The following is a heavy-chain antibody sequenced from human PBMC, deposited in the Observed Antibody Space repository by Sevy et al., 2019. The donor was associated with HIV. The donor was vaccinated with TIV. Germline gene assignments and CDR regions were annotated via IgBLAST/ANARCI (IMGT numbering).Heavy chain of an antibody. J-gene: IGHJ4*02. Sequence: GGSLRLSCAASGFAFSSYWMTWVRQAPGKRLEWVANIKQDGSEKYYVDSVKGRFTISRDNAKTSLYLQMNSLRAEDTAVYYCARAPQRYFDYWGQGTLVTVSS. V-gene: IGHV3-7*01. CDR1: GFAFSSYW. CDR3: ARAPQRYFDY. CDR2: IKQDGSEK.